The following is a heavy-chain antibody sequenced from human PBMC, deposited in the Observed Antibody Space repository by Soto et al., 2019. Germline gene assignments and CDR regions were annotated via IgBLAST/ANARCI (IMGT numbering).Heavy chain of an antibody. Sequence: QLQLQESVPGLVKPSETLSLTCTVSGGSISINNYHWGWIRQPPRKGLEWIGSIYYSGTTYYNPSLKNRLTISVDTSKNQFSLKLSSVTAADTAVYYCARHRLLTPPVYWGQGTLVTVSS. D-gene: IGHD1-26*01. CDR3: ARHRLLTPPVY. V-gene: IGHV4-39*01. CDR1: GGSISINNYH. CDR2: IYYSGTT. J-gene: IGHJ4*02.